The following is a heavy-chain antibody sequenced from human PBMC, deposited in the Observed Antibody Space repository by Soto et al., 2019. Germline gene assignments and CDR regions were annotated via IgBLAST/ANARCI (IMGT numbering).Heavy chain of an antibody. V-gene: IGHV3-23*01. CDR1: GFTFRNYA. CDR2: IHGEGAGS. Sequence: EVELLESGGGLVQPGGSVRLSCAASGFTFRNYAMSWVRQAPGKGLEWVSSIHGEGAGSFYTDAVKGRFTVSRDVSKETLYLEMSRLRIDDTGVYYCVKDGVARNGNWDWFDPWGQGTLVTVVS. J-gene: IGHJ5*02. D-gene: IGHD6-19*01. CDR3: VKDGVARNGNWDWFDP.